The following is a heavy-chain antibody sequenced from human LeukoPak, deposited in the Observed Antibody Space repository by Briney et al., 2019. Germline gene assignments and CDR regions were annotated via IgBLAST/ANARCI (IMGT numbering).Heavy chain of an antibody. CDR1: GFTFSSYA. CDR3: AKLPHSSGYYYGSY. J-gene: IGHJ4*02. Sequence: PGGSLRLSCAASGFTFSSYAMSWVRQAPGKGLEWVSAISGSGGSTYYADSVKGRFTISRDNSKNTLYLQMNSLRAGDTAVYYCAKLPHSSGYYYGSYWGQGTLVTVSS. CDR2: ISGSGGST. V-gene: IGHV3-23*01. D-gene: IGHD3-22*01.